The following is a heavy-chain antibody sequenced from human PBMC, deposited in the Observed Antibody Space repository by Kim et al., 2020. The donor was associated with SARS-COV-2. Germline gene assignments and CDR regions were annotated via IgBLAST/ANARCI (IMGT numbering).Heavy chain of an antibody. CDR1: GFTLDGYG. J-gene: IGHJ4*02. CDR2: INWNGDNT. Sequence: GGSLRLSCAAAGFTLDGYGMSWVRQAPGKGLEWVSGINWNGDNTRYADSVKGRFTVSRDNAKNSLYLQMVSLRAEDTALYHCARSGYSSGWQAWIHYGGQKTLLTVAT. D-gene: IGHD6-19*01. CDR3: ARSGYSSGWQAWIHY. V-gene: IGHV3-20*01.